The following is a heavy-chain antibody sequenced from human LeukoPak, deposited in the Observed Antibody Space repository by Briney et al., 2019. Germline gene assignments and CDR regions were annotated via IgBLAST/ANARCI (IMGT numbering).Heavy chain of an antibody. V-gene: IGHV3-7*01. D-gene: IGHD2-2*01. CDR3: ARDLAERYQLLHHYMDV. J-gene: IGHJ6*03. Sequence: GGSLRLSCAASGFIFSSYWVSWVRQAPGKGLEWVANINQDGDEKYYLDSVRGRFTISRDNAKNSLYLQMSSLRGEDTAVYYCARDLAERYQLLHHYMDVWGKGTTVTVSS. CDR2: INQDGDEK. CDR1: GFIFSSYW.